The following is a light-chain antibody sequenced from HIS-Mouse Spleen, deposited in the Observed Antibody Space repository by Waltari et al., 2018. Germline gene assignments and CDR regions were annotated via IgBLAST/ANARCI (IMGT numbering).Light chain of an antibody. CDR2: RNN. CDR1: SSNLGRNY. V-gene: IGLV1-47*01. J-gene: IGLJ3*02. CDR3: AAWDDSLSGPV. Sequence: QSVLTQPPSASGTPGQRVTTPCSGSSSNLGRNYVSWYQQLPGTAPKLLIYRNNQRPSGVPDRFSGSKSGTSASLAISGLRSEDEADYYCAAWDDSLSGPVFGGGTKLTVL.